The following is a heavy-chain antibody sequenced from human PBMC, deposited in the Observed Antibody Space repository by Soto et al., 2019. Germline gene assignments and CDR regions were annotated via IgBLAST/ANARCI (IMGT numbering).Heavy chain of an antibody. V-gene: IGHV4-34*01. J-gene: IGHJ6*02. Sequence: QVQLQQWGAGLLKPSETLSLTCAVYGGSFSGYYWSWIRQPPGKGLEWIGEINHSGSTNYNPSLKSRVTISADTSKSRFSLKLSSVTAADTAVYYCARVTGRYYYGMDVWGQGTTVTVSS. CDR3: ARVTGRYYYGMDV. CDR2: INHSGST. CDR1: GGSFSGYY.